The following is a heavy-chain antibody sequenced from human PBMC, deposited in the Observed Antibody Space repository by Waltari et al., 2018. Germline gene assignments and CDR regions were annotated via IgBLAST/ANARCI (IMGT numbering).Heavy chain of an antibody. CDR1: GGSINSSY. V-gene: IGHV4-59*01. J-gene: IGHJ3*02. CDR2: VYYSGNA. D-gene: IGHD3-3*01. CDR3: ATSWIWSVGVSDTGPDAVDI. Sequence: QVQLQESGPGLVKPSETLSLTCTVSGGSINSSYWSWIRQPPGKGLEWIAYVYYSGNANYNPSLMARVTISLVTSRNQVSLKLRSVTAADTAVYYCATSWIWSVGVSDTGPDAVDIWGQGTMVTVSS.